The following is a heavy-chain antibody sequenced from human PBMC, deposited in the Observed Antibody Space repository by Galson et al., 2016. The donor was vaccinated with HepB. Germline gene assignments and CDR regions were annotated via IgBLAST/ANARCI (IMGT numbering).Heavy chain of an antibody. V-gene: IGHV3-53*04. D-gene: IGHD6-13*01. CDR3: ARGAGYSSSWYAAGRAFDI. CDR2: IYSSDTS. Sequence: SLRLSCAASGFTVSRNYMSRVRQAPGKGLECVSVIYSSDTSYYADPVKGRFTISRHNSRNTLYLQMNSLRAEDTALYYCARGAGYSSSWYAAGRAFDIWGQGTVVTVSS. J-gene: IGHJ3*02. CDR1: GFTVSRNY.